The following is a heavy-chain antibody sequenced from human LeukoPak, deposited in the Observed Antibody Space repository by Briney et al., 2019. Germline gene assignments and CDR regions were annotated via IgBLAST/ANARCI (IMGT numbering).Heavy chain of an antibody. CDR3: AKDDAWLQYGD. J-gene: IGHJ4*02. Sequence: GGSLRLSCAASGFTFSSYEMSWIRQAPGKELEWVSGISPNGVITYYADSVKGRFTISRDNSKGTVSLQMNSLRPEDTAVYYCAKDDAWLQYGDWGRGTLVTVSS. CDR1: GFTFSSYE. CDR2: ISPNGVIT. V-gene: IGHV3-23*01. D-gene: IGHD5-24*01.